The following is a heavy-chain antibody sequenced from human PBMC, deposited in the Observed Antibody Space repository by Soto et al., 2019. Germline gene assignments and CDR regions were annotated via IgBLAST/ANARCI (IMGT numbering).Heavy chain of an antibody. Sequence: QVQLVQSGAEVKKPGASVKVSCKASGFTFTNHYMHWVRQAPGQGLEWVAMINANGGSTNYAQKFQGRVTVTRDTSTSTVYLELSSLRSEDTAVYYCARERGSGSYAAFDFWGKGTMLSVSS. J-gene: IGHJ3*01. D-gene: IGHD1-26*01. CDR3: ARERGSGSYAAFDF. CDR2: INANGGST. V-gene: IGHV1-46*01. CDR1: GFTFTNHY.